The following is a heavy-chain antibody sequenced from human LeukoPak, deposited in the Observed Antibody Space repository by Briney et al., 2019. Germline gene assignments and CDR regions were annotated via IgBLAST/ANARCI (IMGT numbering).Heavy chain of an antibody. J-gene: IGHJ6*03. D-gene: IGHD3-9*01. CDR3: ARESVLTGYNYYYYYMDV. V-gene: IGHV3-48*01. CDR2: ISSSSSTI. CDR1: GFTFSSYW. Sequence: GGSLRLSCAASGFTFSSYWMNWVRQAPGKGLEWVSYISSSSSTIYYADSVKGRFTISRDNAKNSLYLQMNSLRAEDTAVYYCARESVLTGYNYYYYYMDVWGKGTTVTVSS.